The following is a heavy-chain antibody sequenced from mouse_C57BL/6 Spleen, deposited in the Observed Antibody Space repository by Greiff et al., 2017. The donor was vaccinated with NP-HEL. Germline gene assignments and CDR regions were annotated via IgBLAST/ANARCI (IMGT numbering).Heavy chain of an antibody. V-gene: IGHV1-76*01. CDR1: GYTFTDYY. CDR3: ARGVYDYDGYAMDY. D-gene: IGHD2-4*01. J-gene: IGHJ4*01. CDR2: IYPGSGNT. Sequence: QVQLQQSGAELVRPGASVKLSCKASGYTFTDYYINWVKQRPGQGLEWIARIYPGSGNTYYNEKFKGKATLTAEKSSSTAYMQLSSLTSEDSAVYFCARGVYDYDGYAMDYWGQGTSVTVSS.